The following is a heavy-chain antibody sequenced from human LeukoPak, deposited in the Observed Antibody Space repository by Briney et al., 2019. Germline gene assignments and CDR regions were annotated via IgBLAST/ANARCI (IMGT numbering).Heavy chain of an antibody. V-gene: IGHV4-59*01. J-gene: IGHJ4*02. CDR2: IYYSGST. CDR3: AGGYDFWSGYYTSDH. Sequence: PSETLSLTCTVSGGSISSYYWSWIRQPPGKGLEWIGYIYYSGSTNYNPSLKSRVTISVDTSKNQFSLRLSSVTAADTAVYYCAGGYDFWSGYYTSDHWGQGTLVTVSS. CDR1: GGSISSYY. D-gene: IGHD3-3*01.